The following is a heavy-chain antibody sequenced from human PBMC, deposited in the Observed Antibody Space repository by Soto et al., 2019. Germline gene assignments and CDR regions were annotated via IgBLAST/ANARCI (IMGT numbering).Heavy chain of an antibody. V-gene: IGHV3-21*01. CDR2: ISSSSSYI. D-gene: IGHD2-15*01. J-gene: IGHJ1*01. Sequence: PGGSLRLSCAASGFTFSSYSMNWVRQAPGKGLEWVSSISSSSSYIYYADSVKSRFTISRDNAKNSLYLQMNSLRAEDTAVYYCARRLPLSWNFQHWGQVTLFTVSS. CDR1: GFTFSSYS. CDR3: ARRLPLSWNFQH.